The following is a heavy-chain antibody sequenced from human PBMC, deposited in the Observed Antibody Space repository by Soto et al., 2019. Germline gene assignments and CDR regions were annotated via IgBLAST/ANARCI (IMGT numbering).Heavy chain of an antibody. CDR3: ARDPIAAADPGRFDY. CDR2: IIPILGIA. V-gene: IGHV1-69*04. J-gene: IGHJ4*02. CDR1: GGTFSSYT. Sequence: GASVKVSCKASGGTFSSYTISXARQAPGQGLEWMGRIIPILGIANYAQKFQGRVTITADKSTSTAYMELSSLRSEDTAVYYCARDPIAAADPGRFDYWGQGTLVTVSS. D-gene: IGHD6-13*01.